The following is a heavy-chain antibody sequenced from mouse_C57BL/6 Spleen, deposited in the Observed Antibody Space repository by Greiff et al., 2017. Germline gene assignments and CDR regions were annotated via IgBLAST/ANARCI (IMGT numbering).Heavy chain of an antibody. CDR2: IYPGDGDT. V-gene: IGHV1-82*01. CDR3: ARHPFDY. CDR1: GYAFSSSW. J-gene: IGHJ2*01. Sequence: QVQLKESGPELVKPGASVKISCKASGYAFSSSWMNWVKQRPGKGLEWIGRIYPGDGDTNYNGKFKGKATLTADKSSSTAYMQLSSLTSEDSAVYFCARHPFDYWGQGTTLTVSS.